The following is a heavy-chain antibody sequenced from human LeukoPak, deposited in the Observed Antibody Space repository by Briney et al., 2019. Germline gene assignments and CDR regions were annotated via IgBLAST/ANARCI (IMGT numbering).Heavy chain of an antibody. Sequence: GRSLRLSCAASGFTFSSYAMSWVRQAPGKGLEWVSAISGSGGSTYYADSVKGRFTISRDNSKNTLYLQMNSLRAEDTAVYYCAKDGNSYGYHYFDYWGQGTLVTVSS. D-gene: IGHD5-18*01. CDR3: AKDGNSYGYHYFDY. CDR1: GFTFSSYA. CDR2: ISGSGGST. V-gene: IGHV3-23*01. J-gene: IGHJ4*02.